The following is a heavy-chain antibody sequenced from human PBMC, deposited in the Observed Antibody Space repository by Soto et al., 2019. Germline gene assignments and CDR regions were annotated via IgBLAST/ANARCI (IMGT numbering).Heavy chain of an antibody. Sequence: EVQLLESGGGLVQPGGSLRLSCAASGFTFSSYAMSWVRQAPGKGLEWVSAISGSGGSTYYTDSVKGRFTICRDNSKNTLYLQMNSLRAEDTAVDYCAKGPLTRFDTITIFGVDPNDYYGIDVWGQGTTVTVSS. D-gene: IGHD3-3*01. V-gene: IGHV3-23*01. CDR1: GFTFSSYA. CDR3: AKGPLTRFDTITIFGVDPNDYYGIDV. CDR2: ISGSGGST. J-gene: IGHJ6*02.